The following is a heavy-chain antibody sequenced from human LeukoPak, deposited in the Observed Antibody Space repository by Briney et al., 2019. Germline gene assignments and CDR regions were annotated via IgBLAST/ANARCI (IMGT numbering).Heavy chain of an antibody. J-gene: IGHJ4*02. CDR3: ANQRTGTFDY. CDR1: GFTFSSYG. V-gene: IGHV3-30*02. D-gene: IGHD1-1*01. CDR2: IRYDGSNK. Sequence: GSLRLSCAASGFTFSSYGMHWVRQAPGKGLKWVAFIRYDGSNKYCADSVKGRFTISRDNSKNTLYLQMNSLRAEDTAVYYCANQRTGTFDYWGQGTLVTVSS.